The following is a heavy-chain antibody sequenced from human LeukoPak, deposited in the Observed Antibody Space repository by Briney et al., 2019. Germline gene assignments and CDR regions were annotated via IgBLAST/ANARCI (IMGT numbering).Heavy chain of an antibody. J-gene: IGHJ3*02. CDR3: ASTYYDSSGYYQFDAFDI. CDR1: GYTFTGYY. V-gene: IGHV1-2*02. D-gene: IGHD3-22*01. Sequence: ASVKVSCKASGYTFTGYYMHWVQQAPGQGLEWMGWINPNSGGTNYAQKFQGRVTMTRDTSISTAYMELSRLRSDDTAVYYCASTYYDSSGYYQFDAFDIWGQGTMVTVSS. CDR2: INPNSGGT.